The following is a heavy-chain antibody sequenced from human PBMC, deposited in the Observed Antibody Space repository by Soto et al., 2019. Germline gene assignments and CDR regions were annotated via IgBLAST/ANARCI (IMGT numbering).Heavy chain of an antibody. V-gene: IGHV1-69*01. D-gene: IGHD2-2*01. Sequence: QVQLVQSGAEVKKPGSSVKVSCKASGGTFSSYAISWVRQAPGQGLEWMGGIIPIFGTANYAQKFQGRVTSTADESTRTAYMELSSLRSEDTAVYYCARGDIVVVPAAIEKVYGMDVWGQGTTVTVSS. CDR3: ARGDIVVVPAAIEKVYGMDV. CDR2: IIPIFGTA. CDR1: GGTFSSYA. J-gene: IGHJ6*02.